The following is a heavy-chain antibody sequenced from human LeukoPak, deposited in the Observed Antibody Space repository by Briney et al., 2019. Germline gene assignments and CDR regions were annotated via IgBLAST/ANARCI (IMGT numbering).Heavy chain of an antibody. V-gene: IGHV3-30*18. D-gene: IGHD2-21*02. J-gene: IGHJ5*02. CDR3: AKDSLPRLAYCGGDCYSLYNWFDP. CDR2: XXYXGSXK. Sequence: VXXAPGXGLEWVXVXXYXGSXKYYADSVKGRFTISRDNSKNTLYLQMNSLRAEDTAVYYCAKDSLPRLAYCGGDCYSLYNWFDPWGQGTLVTVSS.